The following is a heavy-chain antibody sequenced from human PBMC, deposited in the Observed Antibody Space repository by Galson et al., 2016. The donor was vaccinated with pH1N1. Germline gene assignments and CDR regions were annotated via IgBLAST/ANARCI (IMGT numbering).Heavy chain of an antibody. CDR2: IWKGGENV. CDR3: AKEAAGGSYLYQ. D-gene: IGHD3-16*02. Sequence: SLRLSCAASGFTLSSYSMNWVRQAPGKGLEWIAHIWKGGENVYYADSVEGRFTISRDKARNSLYLQMNSLRAEDTAVYYCAKEAAGGSYLYQWGQGALVTVSS. V-gene: IGHV3-48*01. CDR1: GFTLSSYS. J-gene: IGHJ4*02.